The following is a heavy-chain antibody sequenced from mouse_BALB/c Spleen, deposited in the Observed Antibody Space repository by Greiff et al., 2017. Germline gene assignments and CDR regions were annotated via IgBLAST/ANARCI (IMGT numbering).Heavy chain of an antibody. J-gene: IGHJ4*01. D-gene: IGHD2-14*01. Sequence: EVQGVESGGGLVKPGGSLKLSCAASGFAFSSYDMSWVRQTPEKRLEWVAYISSGGGSTYYPDTVKGRFTISRDNAKNTLYLQMSSLKSEDTAMYYCARHGYYRYDDAMDYWGQGTSVTVSS. CDR1: GFAFSSYD. CDR2: ISSGGGST. CDR3: ARHGYYRYDDAMDY. V-gene: IGHV5-12-1*01.